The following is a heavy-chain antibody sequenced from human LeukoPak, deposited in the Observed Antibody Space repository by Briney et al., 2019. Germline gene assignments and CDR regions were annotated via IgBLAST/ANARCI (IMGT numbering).Heavy chain of an antibody. CDR1: GGSISSGGYY. J-gene: IGHJ4*02. Sequence: SETLSLTCTVSGGSISSGGYYWSWIRQHPGKGLEWIGYIYYSGSTYYNPSLKSRVTISVDTSKNQVSLKLSSVTAADTAVYYCARDAGPHYYDSSGYVDYWGQGTLVTVSS. V-gene: IGHV4-31*03. CDR3: ARDAGPHYYDSSGYVDY. CDR2: IYYSGST. D-gene: IGHD3-22*01.